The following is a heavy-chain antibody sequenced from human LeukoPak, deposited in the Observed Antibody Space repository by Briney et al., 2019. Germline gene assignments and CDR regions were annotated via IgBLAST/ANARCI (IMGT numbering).Heavy chain of an antibody. Sequence: GRSLRLSCAASGFTFSSYGMHWVRQAPGKGLEWVAVISYDGSNKYYADSVKGRFTISRDNSKNTLYLQMNSLRAEDTAVYYCAKGADFWSGYHRGDPFDYWGQGTLVTVSS. V-gene: IGHV3-30*18. CDR2: ISYDGSNK. CDR1: GFTFSSYG. CDR3: AKGADFWSGYHRGDPFDY. J-gene: IGHJ4*02. D-gene: IGHD3-3*01.